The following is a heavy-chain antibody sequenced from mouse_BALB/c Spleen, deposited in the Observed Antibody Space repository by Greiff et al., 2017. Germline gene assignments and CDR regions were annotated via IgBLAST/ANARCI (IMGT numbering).Heavy chain of an antibody. J-gene: IGHJ4*01. CDR2: IRLKSNNYAT. D-gene: IGHD2-3*01. CDR3: TRSSLDGYYDYAMDD. V-gene: IGHV6-6*02. Sequence: EVKLEESGGGLVQPGGSMKLSCVASGFTFSNYWINWVRQSPEKGLEWVAEIRLKSNNYATHYAESVKGRFTISRDDSKSSVYLQMNNLRAEDTGIYYCTRSSLDGYYDYAMDDWGQGTSVTVSS. CDR1: GFTFSNYW.